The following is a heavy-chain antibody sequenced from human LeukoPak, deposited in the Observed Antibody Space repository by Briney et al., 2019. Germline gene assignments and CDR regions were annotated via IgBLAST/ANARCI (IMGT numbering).Heavy chain of an antibody. CDR1: GFTFGDYA. V-gene: IGHV3-49*04. CDR2: IRSKAYGGTT. D-gene: IGHD2-15*01. J-gene: IGHJ4*02. Sequence: GGSLRLSCTASGFTFGDYAMSWVRQAPGKGLEWVGFIRSKAYGGTTEYAAPVKGRFTISRDDSKSIAYLQMNSLKTEDTAVYYCTRVSGYCSGGSCYSVDYWGQGTLVTVSS. CDR3: TRVSGYCSGGSCYSVDY.